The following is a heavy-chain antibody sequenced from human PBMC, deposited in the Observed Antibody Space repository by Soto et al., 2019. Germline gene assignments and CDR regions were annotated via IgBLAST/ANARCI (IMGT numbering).Heavy chain of an antibody. V-gene: IGHV3-23*01. D-gene: IGHD4-17*01. CDR2: IDGSGNNV. CDR3: AREWATVITAY. Sequence: EVQLLVSGGGLVQPGGSLRLSCAASGFNFWSYTMSWVRQAPGKGLEWVSAIDGSGNNVYYADSVKGRFTISRDNSKNTLYLQMNSLRAADTAIYFCAREWATVITAYRGQGTLVTVSS. J-gene: IGHJ4*02. CDR1: GFNFWSYT.